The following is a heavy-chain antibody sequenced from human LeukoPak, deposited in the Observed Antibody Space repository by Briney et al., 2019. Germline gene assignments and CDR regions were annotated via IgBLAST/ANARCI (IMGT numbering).Heavy chain of an antibody. CDR2: IYYSGST. Sequence: PSETLSLTCTVSGGSISSYYWSWIRQPPGKGLEWIGYIYYSGSTYYNPSLKSRVTISVDTSKNQFSLKLSSVTAADTAVYYCASQYYYDSSGPTDAFDIWGQGTMVTVSS. J-gene: IGHJ3*02. D-gene: IGHD3-22*01. CDR1: GGSISSYY. CDR3: ASQYYYDSSGPTDAFDI. V-gene: IGHV4-30-4*01.